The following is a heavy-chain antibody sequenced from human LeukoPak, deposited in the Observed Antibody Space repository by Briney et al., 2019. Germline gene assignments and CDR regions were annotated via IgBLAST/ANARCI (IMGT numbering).Heavy chain of an antibody. CDR2: IWYDGSNK. V-gene: IGHV3-33*01. D-gene: IGHD3-22*01. Sequence: GGSLRLSCAASGFTFSSYDMHWVRQAPGKGLEWVAVIWYDGSNKYYADSVKGRFTISRDNSKNTLYLQMNSLRAEDTAVYYCARDSPSGYYEKFDYWGQGTLVTVSS. CDR3: ARDSPSGYYEKFDY. CDR1: GFTFSSYD. J-gene: IGHJ4*02.